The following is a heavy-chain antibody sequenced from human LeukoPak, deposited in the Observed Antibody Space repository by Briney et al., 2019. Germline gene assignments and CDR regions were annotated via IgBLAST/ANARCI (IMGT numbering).Heavy chain of an antibody. Sequence: GGSLRLSCTASGFTFNTYAMTWVRQAPGKGPEWLSAISASGGTTYYADSVKGRFTISRDNSKNTLYLQMNSLRAEDTAVYYCAKEDRSGGSCDYWGQGTLVTVSS. D-gene: IGHD2-15*01. CDR3: AKEDRSGGSCDY. CDR2: ISASGGTT. V-gene: IGHV3-23*01. CDR1: GFTFNTYA. J-gene: IGHJ4*02.